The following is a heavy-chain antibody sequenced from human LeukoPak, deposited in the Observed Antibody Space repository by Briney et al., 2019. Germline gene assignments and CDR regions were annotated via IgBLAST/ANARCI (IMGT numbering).Heavy chain of an antibody. CDR2: INEDGSYK. Sequence: GGSLRLSCAVSGFTFTSYWMSWVRQAPGKGLEWVANINEDGSYKYHADSVKGRLTISRDNAKNSLYLQMNSLRAEDTAVYYCARDEGDDFWSPQGDYWGQGTLVTVSS. J-gene: IGHJ4*02. CDR1: GFTFTSYW. CDR3: ARDEGDDFWSPQGDY. D-gene: IGHD3-3*01. V-gene: IGHV3-7*01.